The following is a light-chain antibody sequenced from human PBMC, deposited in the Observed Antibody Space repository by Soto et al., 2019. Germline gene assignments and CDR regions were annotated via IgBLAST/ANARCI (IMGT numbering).Light chain of an antibody. CDR2: TAS. CDR3: QQSDTTPLT. Sequence: IHMTQAPSSMSTPLGDTLKITCRARHGINNSVAWFQQKPGKAPTLLTYTASRWQSGVPSRFSGSGSGTDITLTISSLQPVDFATYYCQQSDTTPLTFGQGTKVDIK. V-gene: IGKV1-39*01. CDR1: HGINNS. J-gene: IGKJ1*01.